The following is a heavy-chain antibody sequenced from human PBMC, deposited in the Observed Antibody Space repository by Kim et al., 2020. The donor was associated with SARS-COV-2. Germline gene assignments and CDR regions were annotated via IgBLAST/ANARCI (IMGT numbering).Heavy chain of an antibody. CDR2: ISSSGSTI. CDR1: GFTFSSYE. Sequence: GGSLRLSCAASGFTFSSYEMNWVRQAPGKGLEWVSYISSSGSTIYYADSVKGRFTISRDNAKNSLYLQMNSLRAEDTAVYYCAGLLRYFDWSGPRFDYWGQGTLVTVSS. CDR3: AGLLRYFDWSGPRFDY. V-gene: IGHV3-48*03. J-gene: IGHJ4*02. D-gene: IGHD3-9*01.